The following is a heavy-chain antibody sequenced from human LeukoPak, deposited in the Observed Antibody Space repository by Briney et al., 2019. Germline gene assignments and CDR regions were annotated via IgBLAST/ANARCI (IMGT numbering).Heavy chain of an antibody. V-gene: IGHV3-48*01. CDR3: ARGYDSRGYYPDY. CDR1: GFTFSSYS. J-gene: IGHJ4*02. CDR2: ITSSSSTI. Sequence: GGSLRLSCAASGFTFSSYSMNWVRQAPGKGLEWVSYITSSSSTIYYADSVKGRFTISRDNAKNSLYPQMNSLRAEDTAVYYCARGYDSRGYYPDYWGQGTLVTVSS. D-gene: IGHD3-22*01.